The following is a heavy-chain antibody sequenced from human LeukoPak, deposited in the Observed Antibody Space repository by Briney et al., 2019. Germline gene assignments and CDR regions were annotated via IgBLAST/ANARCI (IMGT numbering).Heavy chain of an antibody. CDR1: GFTFSSYA. J-gene: IGHJ4*02. Sequence: QPGGSLRLSCAASGFTFSSYAMSWVRQAPGKGLEWVSAISGSGGSTYYADSVKGRFTISRDNSKNTLYLQMNSLRAEDTAVYYCANLGIVVVVAATKGPFDYWGQGTLVTVSS. V-gene: IGHV3-23*01. D-gene: IGHD2-15*01. CDR2: ISGSGGST. CDR3: ANLGIVVVVAATKGPFDY.